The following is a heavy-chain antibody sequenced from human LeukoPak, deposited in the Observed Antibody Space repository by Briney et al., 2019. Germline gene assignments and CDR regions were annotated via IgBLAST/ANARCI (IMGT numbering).Heavy chain of an antibody. CDR3: ARGSVLLSMDV. CDR2: IYFSGST. CDR1: GGFIGSFY. V-gene: IGHV4-59*01. D-gene: IGHD3-10*01. Sequence: SETLSLTCTVSGGFIGSFYWNWIRQPPGKGLEWIGNIYFSGSTNYNPSLKSRVTISVDASKNQFSLKLNSVTAADTDVYYCARGSVLLSMDVWGKGTTVTISS. J-gene: IGHJ6*03.